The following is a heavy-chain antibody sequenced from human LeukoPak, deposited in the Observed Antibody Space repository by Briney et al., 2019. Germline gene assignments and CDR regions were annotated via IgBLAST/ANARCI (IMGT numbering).Heavy chain of an antibody. Sequence: ASVKVSCKASGYTFTSYDISWVRQAPGQGLEWMGIINPSGGSTSYAQKFQGRVTMTRDTSTSTVYMELSSLRSEDTAVYYCARAVGATTPRYYYYMDVWGKGTTVTISS. D-gene: IGHD1-26*01. CDR3: ARAVGATTPRYYYYMDV. CDR2: INPSGGST. CDR1: GYTFTSYD. J-gene: IGHJ6*03. V-gene: IGHV1-46*01.